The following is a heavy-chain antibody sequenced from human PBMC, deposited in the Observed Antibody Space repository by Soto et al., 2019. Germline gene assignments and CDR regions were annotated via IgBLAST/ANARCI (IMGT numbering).Heavy chain of an antibody. CDR1: GFTFSSYA. CDR3: AAIREVDV. V-gene: IGHV3-30*03. J-gene: IGHJ6*02. CDR2: ISYDGNSK. D-gene: IGHD1-26*01. Sequence: QGQLVESGGGVVQPGRSLRLSCAASGFTFSSYAMHWVRQAPGKGLEEVAPISYDGNSKWYADAVKGRFTIPRDNSNNTLFLEMNSLSGDDTAVYFCAAIREVDVWGQGTTVSFSS.